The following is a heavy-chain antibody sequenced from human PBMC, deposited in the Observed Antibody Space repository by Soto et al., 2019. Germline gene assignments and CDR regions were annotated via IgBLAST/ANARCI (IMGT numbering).Heavy chain of an antibody. Sequence: GGSLRLSCAAAGSIFSSYGMSWVRLPPGQGLEWVSFISSSGADTSYAGSVKGRFTISRDNAKKSLYLQMSSLRAEDTAVYYCARVAYTDNGCDFWAQGALVTVSS. CDR3: ARVAYTDNGCDF. J-gene: IGHJ4*02. V-gene: IGHV3-21*04. D-gene: IGHD1-20*01. CDR1: GSIFSSYG. CDR2: ISSSGADT.